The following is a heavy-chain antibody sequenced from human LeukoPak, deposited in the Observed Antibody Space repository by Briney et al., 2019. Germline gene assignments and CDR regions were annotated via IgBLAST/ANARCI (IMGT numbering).Heavy chain of an antibody. CDR3: ARESRIVVVPAAILSYFDY. Sequence: PSETLSLTCTVSGGSISSYYWSWIRQPPGKGLEWIGYIYYSGSTNYNPSLKSRVTISVDTSKNQFSLKLSSVTAADTAVYYCARESRIVVVPAAILSYFDYWGQETLVTVSS. J-gene: IGHJ4*02. CDR2: IYYSGST. CDR1: GGSISSYY. V-gene: IGHV4-59*01. D-gene: IGHD2-2*02.